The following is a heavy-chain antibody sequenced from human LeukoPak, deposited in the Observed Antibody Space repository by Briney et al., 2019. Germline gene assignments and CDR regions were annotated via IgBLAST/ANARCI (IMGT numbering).Heavy chain of an antibody. CDR2: IYPGDSDT. CDR3: ARAPTSLSNPYYFDY. Sequence: GESLKISCKGSGYSFSDYWIGWVRQMPGKGLEWMGIIYPGDSDTRYSPSSQGQVTISADNSISTAYLQWSSLQASDTAMYYCARAPTSLSNPYYFDYWGQGTPVTVSS. CDR1: GYSFSDYW. V-gene: IGHV5-51*01. J-gene: IGHJ4*02. D-gene: IGHD2/OR15-2a*01.